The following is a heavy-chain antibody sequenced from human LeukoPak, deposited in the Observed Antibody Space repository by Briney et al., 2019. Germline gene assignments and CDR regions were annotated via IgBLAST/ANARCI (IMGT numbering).Heavy chain of an antibody. J-gene: IGHJ3*02. CDR3: ARSLKVSAALDVFDI. D-gene: IGHD2-2*01. CDR1: ELTFSSHS. V-gene: IGHV3-21*01. Sequence: KPGGSLRLSCAASELTFSSHSMNWVRQAPGKGLEWVSSISRSGGSIYYADSLKGRFTISRDNAKNSLYLQMNSLRAEDTAVYFCARSLKVSAALDVFDIWGQGTMVTVSS. CDR2: ISRSGGSI.